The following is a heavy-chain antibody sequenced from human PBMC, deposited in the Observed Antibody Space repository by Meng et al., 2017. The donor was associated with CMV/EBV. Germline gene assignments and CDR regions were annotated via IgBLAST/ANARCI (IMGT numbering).Heavy chain of an antibody. Sequence: FTFSSYAMHWVRQAPGKGLEWVAVISYDGSNKYYADSVKGRFTISRDNSKNTLYLQMNSLRAEDTAVYYCARDPLYSNYFNYYGMDVWGQGTTVTVSS. CDR3: ARDPLYSNYFNYYGMDV. CDR2: ISYDGSNK. V-gene: IGHV3-30-3*01. CDR1: FTFSSYA. J-gene: IGHJ6*02. D-gene: IGHD4-11*01.